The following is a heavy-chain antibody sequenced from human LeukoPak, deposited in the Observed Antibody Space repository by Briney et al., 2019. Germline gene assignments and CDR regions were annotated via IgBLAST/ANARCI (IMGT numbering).Heavy chain of an antibody. V-gene: IGHV4-39*01. CDR2: IYYSGST. Sequence: SETLSLTCTVSGGSISSSSYYWGWIRQPPGKGLEWIGSIYYSGSTYYNPSLKSRVTISVDTSKNQFSLKLSSVTAADTAVYYCTSDYGSGRKYFDYWGQGTLVTVSS. CDR3: TSDYGSGRKYFDY. J-gene: IGHJ4*02. CDR1: GGSISSSSYY. D-gene: IGHD3-10*01.